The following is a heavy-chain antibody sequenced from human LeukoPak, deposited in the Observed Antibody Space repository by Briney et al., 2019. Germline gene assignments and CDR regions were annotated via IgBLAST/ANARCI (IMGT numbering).Heavy chain of an antibody. CDR2: ISGSGGST. V-gene: IGHV3-23*01. Sequence: GGSPRLSCAASGFTFSSYAMSWVRQAPGKGLEWVSAISGSGGSTYYADSVKGRFTISRDNSKNTLYLQMNSLRAEDTAVYYCAKADYDFGGVVIYYYYGMDVWGQGTTVTVSS. CDR1: GFTFSSYA. J-gene: IGHJ6*02. D-gene: IGHD3-3*01. CDR3: AKADYDFGGVVIYYYYGMDV.